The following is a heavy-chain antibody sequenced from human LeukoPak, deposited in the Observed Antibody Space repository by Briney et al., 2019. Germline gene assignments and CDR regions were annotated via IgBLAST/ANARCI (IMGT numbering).Heavy chain of an antibody. CDR3: ARKGLADY. J-gene: IGHJ4*02. Sequence: GGSLRLSCAASGFTSSNYAIHWVRQAPGKGLEWVANIKQDGTQKYYVDSVKGRFTISRDNAKNSLYLQMNSLRDEDTAVYYCARKGLADYWGQGTLVTVSS. D-gene: IGHD6-6*01. CDR2: IKQDGTQK. V-gene: IGHV3-7*01. CDR1: GFTSSNYA.